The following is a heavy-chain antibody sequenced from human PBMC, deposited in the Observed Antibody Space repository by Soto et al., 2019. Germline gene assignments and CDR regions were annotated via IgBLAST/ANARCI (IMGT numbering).Heavy chain of an antibody. CDR3: ASSLLTPFDY. J-gene: IGHJ4*02. CDR1: GFTFRSYG. Sequence: GGSLRLSCTASGFTFRSYGMHWVRQAPGKGLVWVSRINSDGSSTSFADSVKGRFTISRDNAKNTLYLQMNSLRAEDTAVYYCASSLLTPFDYWGQGTLVTVSS. D-gene: IGHD7-27*01. CDR2: INSDGSST. V-gene: IGHV3-74*01.